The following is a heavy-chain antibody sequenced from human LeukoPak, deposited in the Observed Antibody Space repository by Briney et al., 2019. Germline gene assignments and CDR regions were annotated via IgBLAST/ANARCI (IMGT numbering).Heavy chain of an antibody. CDR2: INHSGST. V-gene: IGHV4-34*01. CDR1: GGSFSGYY. J-gene: IGHJ5*02. CDR3: AIVRRGIAARPVNWFDP. D-gene: IGHD6-6*01. Sequence: SETLSLTCAVYGGSFSGYYWSWIRQPPGKGLEWIGEINHSGSTNYNPSLKSRVTISVDTSKNQFSLKLSSVTAADTAVYYCAIVRRGIAARPVNWFDPCGQGNLVTVSS.